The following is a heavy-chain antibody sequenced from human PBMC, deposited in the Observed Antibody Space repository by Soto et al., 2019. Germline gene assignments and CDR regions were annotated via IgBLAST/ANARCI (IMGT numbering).Heavy chain of an antibody. CDR2: ISWNSGSI. V-gene: IGHV3-9*01. CDR1: GFTFDDYA. Sequence: PGGSLRLSCAASGFTFDDYAMHWVRQAPGKGLEWVSGISWNSGSIGYADSVKGRFTISRDNAKTSLYLQMNSLRAEDTALYYCAQGGYSSRSYLEGDWFAPWRQRSLVIVSS. CDR3: AQGGYSSRSYLEGDWFAP. J-gene: IGHJ5*02. D-gene: IGHD6-13*01.